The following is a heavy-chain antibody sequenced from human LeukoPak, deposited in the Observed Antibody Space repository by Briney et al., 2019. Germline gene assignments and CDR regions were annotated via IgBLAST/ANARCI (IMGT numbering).Heavy chain of an antibody. J-gene: IGHJ3*02. D-gene: IGHD2-2*01. Sequence: SETLSLTCTVSGYSISSGSYWGWIRQPPGQGLEWIGSIHHSGSTYYNPSLESRITISVDMSKNQFSLKLNSVTAADTAVYFCARHRRGASRAFEIWGQGTMVTVSS. CDR3: ARHRRGASRAFEI. CDR2: IHHSGST. V-gene: IGHV4-38-2*02. CDR1: GYSISSGSY.